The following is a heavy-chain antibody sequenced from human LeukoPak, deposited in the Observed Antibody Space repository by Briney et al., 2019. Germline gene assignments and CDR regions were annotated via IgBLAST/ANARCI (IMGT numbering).Heavy chain of an antibody. CDR2: ISSGGNT. V-gene: IGHV3-66*01. Sequence: GGSLRLSCAASGFTITSNYMHWVRQAPGKGLEWVSVISSGGNTFYADSVKDRFIISRDNSKNTLSLQMNSLRADDTAMYYCARGSIMIRGIIALDQWGQGTQVTVSS. D-gene: IGHD3-10*01. J-gene: IGHJ4*02. CDR1: GFTITSNY. CDR3: ARGSIMIRGIIALDQ.